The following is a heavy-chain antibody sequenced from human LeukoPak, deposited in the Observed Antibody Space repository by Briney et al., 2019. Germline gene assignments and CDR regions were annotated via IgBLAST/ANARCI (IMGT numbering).Heavy chain of an antibody. CDR2: ITNGGSA. CDR3: AKGFYGSGTYYNPYFDY. V-gene: IGHV3-23*01. CDR1: GFTFRKYA. J-gene: IGHJ4*02. Sequence: PGGSLRLSCAASGFTFRKYAMNWVRQAPGKGLEWVAGITNGGSAHYGDSVKGRFTTSRDDSKSTLYLQMNTLRAEDTAVYYCAKGFYGSGTYYNPYFDYWGQGTLVTVSS. D-gene: IGHD3-10*01.